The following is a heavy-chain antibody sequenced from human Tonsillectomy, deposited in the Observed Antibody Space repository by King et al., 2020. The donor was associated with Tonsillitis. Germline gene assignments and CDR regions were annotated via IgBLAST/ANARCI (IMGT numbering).Heavy chain of an antibody. Sequence: QLQESGPGLVKPSETLYLTCTVSGGSISSYYWSWIRQPAGKGLEWIGRIYTSENTNYNPSLKIRVTMSVDTSKNQFSLKLSSVTAADTAVYYCARRGSGSYNYFDYWGQGTLVTVSS. CDR3: ARRGSGSYNYFDY. V-gene: IGHV4-4*07. CDR1: GGSISSYY. D-gene: IGHD3-10*01. J-gene: IGHJ4*02. CDR2: IYTSENT.